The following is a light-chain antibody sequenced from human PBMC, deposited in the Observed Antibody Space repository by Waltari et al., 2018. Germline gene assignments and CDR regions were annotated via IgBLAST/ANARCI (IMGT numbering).Light chain of an antibody. Sequence: DIQMTQSPSTLSASVGDSVTITCRASQRISSWLAWYQQKPGKAPKLLIYKASSFESGVPDRFSGSGSGTDFTLTISSLQAEDVAVYYCQQYYRTPRTFGQGTKVEIK. CDR3: QQYYRTPRT. CDR2: KAS. CDR1: QRISSW. J-gene: IGKJ1*01. V-gene: IGKV1-5*03.